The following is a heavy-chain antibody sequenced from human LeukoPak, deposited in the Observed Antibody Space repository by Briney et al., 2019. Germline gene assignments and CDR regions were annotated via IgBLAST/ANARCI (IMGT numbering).Heavy chain of an antibody. CDR3: ARDKVWQQLRVYYYMDV. CDR1: GFTFSRYW. Sequence: PGGSLRLSCAASGFTFSRYWMHWVRQAPGKGLVWVSRINSDGSSTSYADSVKGRFTISRDNAKNTLYLQMNSLRAEDTAVYYCARDKVWQQLRVYYYMDVWGKGTTVTVSS. V-gene: IGHV3-74*01. CDR2: INSDGSST. J-gene: IGHJ6*03. D-gene: IGHD6-13*01.